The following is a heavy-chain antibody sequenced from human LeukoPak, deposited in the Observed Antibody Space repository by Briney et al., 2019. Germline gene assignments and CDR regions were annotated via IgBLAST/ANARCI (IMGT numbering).Heavy chain of an antibody. CDR2: ISYDGSNK. CDR3: ARGETATMRDY. CDR1: GFTFSSYA. D-gene: IGHD5-24*01. J-gene: IGHJ4*02. V-gene: IGHV3-30*01. Sequence: GGSLRLSCAASGFTFSSYAMHWVRQAPGKGLEWVAVISYDGSNKYYADSVKGRFTISRDNSKNTLYLQMNSLRAEDTAVYYCARGETATMRDYWGQGTLVTVSS.